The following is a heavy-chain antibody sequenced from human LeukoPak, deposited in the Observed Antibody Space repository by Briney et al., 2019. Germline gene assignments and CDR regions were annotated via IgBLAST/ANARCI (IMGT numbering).Heavy chain of an antibody. CDR3: ARPLPIFGVDHDYYMDV. Sequence: SVKVSCKASGGGTFSTHGISWVRQAPGQGLEWMGRIIPIFGTINYAQKFQDRVTITADKSTSTVHMDLSSLRSEDTAVYYCARPLPIFGVDHDYYMDVWGKGTTVTVSS. J-gene: IGHJ6*03. CDR2: IIPIFGTI. V-gene: IGHV1-69*06. CDR1: GGGTFSTHG. D-gene: IGHD3-3*01.